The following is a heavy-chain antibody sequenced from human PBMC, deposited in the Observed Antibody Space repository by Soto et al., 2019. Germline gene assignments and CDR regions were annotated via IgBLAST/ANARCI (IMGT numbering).Heavy chain of an antibody. Sequence: GSLRLSCAASGFTFSSYGMHWVRQAPGKGLEWVAVIWYDGSNKYYADSVKGRFTISRDNSKNTLYLQMNSLRAEDTAVYYCAREGYCSSTSCWYFDYWGQGTLVTVSS. J-gene: IGHJ4*02. V-gene: IGHV3-33*01. D-gene: IGHD2-2*01. CDR2: IWYDGSNK. CDR1: GFTFSSYG. CDR3: AREGYCSSTSCWYFDY.